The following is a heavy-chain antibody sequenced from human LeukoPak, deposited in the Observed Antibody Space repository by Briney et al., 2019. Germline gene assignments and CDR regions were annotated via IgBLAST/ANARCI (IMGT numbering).Heavy chain of an antibody. D-gene: IGHD1-26*01. Sequence: GGSLRLSCAPSGFTFDDHAMNWVRQAPGKGLEWVAGISWNSGRIGYADSVKGRFTISRDNTKNSLDLQMSSLRTEDTALYYCVKATGSQPRAGAFDFWGQGTRVTVSP. CDR2: ISWNSGRI. V-gene: IGHV3-9*01. CDR3: VKATGSQPRAGAFDF. J-gene: IGHJ3*01. CDR1: GFTFDDHA.